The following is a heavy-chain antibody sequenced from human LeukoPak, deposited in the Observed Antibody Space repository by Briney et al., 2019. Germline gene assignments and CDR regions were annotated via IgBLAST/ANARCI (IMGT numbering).Heavy chain of an antibody. Sequence: GGSLRLSCAASGFTFSSYDMHWVRQATGKGLEWVSTIGPAGDTYYPGSVKGRFTISRENAKNSLCLQMNSLRAGDTAVYYCARGGYTYGFDPWGQGTLVTVSS. V-gene: IGHV3-13*01. J-gene: IGHJ5*02. CDR1: GFTFSSYD. CDR2: IGPAGDT. CDR3: ARGGYTYGFDP. D-gene: IGHD5-18*01.